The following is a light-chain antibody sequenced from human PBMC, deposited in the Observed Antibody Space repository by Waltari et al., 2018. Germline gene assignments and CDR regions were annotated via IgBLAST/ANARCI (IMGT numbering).Light chain of an antibody. Sequence: DIQLTQSPSFLSASVGDRVTITCRASQGISSYLAWYQQKPGKAPKLLIYAASTLQSGVPSRFIGSGSWTEFTLTISILQPEDFATYYCQQLNSYPGITFGQGTRLELK. J-gene: IGKJ5*01. CDR2: AAS. CDR1: QGISSY. V-gene: IGKV1-9*01. CDR3: QQLNSYPGIT.